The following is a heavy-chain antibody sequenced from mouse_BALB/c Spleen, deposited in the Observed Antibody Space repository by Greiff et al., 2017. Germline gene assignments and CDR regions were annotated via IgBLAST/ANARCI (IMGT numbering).Heavy chain of an antibody. CDR3: ASPYDYYAMDY. J-gene: IGHJ4*01. CDR2: ILPGSGST. CDR1: GYTFSSYW. V-gene: IGHV1-9*01. Sequence: VQLQQSGAELMKPGVSVKISCKATGYTFSSYWIEWVKQRPGHGLEWIGEILPGSGSTNYNEKFKGKATFTADTSSNTAYMQLSSLTSEDSAVYYCASPYDYYAMDYWGQGTSVTVSS.